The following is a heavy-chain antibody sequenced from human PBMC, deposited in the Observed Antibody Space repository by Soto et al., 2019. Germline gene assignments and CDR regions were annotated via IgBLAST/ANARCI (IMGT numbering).Heavy chain of an antibody. CDR2: VYYTGST. J-gene: IGHJ5*02. V-gene: IGHV4-31*03. CDR1: GGSITINTHY. Sequence: SETLSLTCTVSGGSITINTHYWGWIRQHPGKGLEWIGNVYYTGSTYYNPSLKSRVAISVDTSKNQFSLKLSSVTAADTAVYYCAREPSPWGQGTLVTVSS. CDR3: AREPSP.